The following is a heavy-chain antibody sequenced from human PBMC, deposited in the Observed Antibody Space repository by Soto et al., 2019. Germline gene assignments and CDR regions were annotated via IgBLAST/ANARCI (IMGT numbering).Heavy chain of an antibody. V-gene: IGHV4-39*01. CDR2: IYYSGST. D-gene: IGHD6-13*01. J-gene: IGHJ5*02. CDR3: QRHVSSSWYLYWCDP. CDR1: GGSISSSSYY. Sequence: ETLSLTCTVSGGSISSSSYYWGWIRQPPGKGLEWIGSIYYSGSTYYNPSLKSRVTISVDTSKNQFSLKLSSVTAADTAVYYCQRHVSSSWYLYWCDPLGQGNLGTV.